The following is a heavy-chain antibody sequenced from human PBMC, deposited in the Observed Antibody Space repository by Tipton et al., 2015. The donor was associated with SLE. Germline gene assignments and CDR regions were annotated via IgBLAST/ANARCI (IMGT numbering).Heavy chain of an antibody. CDR1: GFTFSSYV. J-gene: IGHJ5*02. V-gene: IGHV3-30*04. CDR3: ARGWFDP. CDR2: ISSDGSNI. Sequence: SLRLSCAASGFTFSSYVMHWVRQAPGKGLEWVTVISSDGSNIHYADSVKGRFTISRDNAKNSLYLQMNSLRAEDTAVYYCARGWFDPWGQGTLVTVSS.